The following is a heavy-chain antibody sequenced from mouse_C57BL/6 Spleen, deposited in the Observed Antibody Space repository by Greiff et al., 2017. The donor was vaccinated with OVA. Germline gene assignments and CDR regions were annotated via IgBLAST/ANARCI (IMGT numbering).Heavy chain of an antibody. D-gene: IGHD2-5*01. CDR2: ISDGGSYT. CDR1: GFTFSSYA. J-gene: IGHJ2*01. CDR3: ARDRDSNPYYFDD. Sequence: EVKLVESGGGLVKPGGSLKLSCAASGFTFSSYAMSWVRQTPEKRLEWVATISDGGSYTYYPDNVKGRFTISRDNAKNNLYLQMSHLKSEDTAMYYCARDRDSNPYYFDDWGQGTTLTVSS. V-gene: IGHV5-4*01.